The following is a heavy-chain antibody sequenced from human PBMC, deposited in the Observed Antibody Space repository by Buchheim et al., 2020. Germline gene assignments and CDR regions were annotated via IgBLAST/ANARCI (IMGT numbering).Heavy chain of an antibody. CDR2: ISGSGGST. CDR3: EKGPYSYSSGWYSSFNYYYYGMDV. V-gene: IGHV3-23*01. CDR1: GFTFSSYA. Sequence: EVQLLESGGGLVQPGGSLRLSCAASGFTFSSYAMSWVRQAPGTGLEWVSAISGSGGSTYYADSVKCRFTISRDNSKNTLYLQSNSLRAEDTAVYYCEKGPYSYSSGWYSSFNYYYYGMDVWGQGTT. D-gene: IGHD6-19*01. J-gene: IGHJ6*02.